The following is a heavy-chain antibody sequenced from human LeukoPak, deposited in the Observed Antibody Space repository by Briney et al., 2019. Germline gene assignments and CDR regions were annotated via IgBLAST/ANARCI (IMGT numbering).Heavy chain of an antibody. CDR3: AREREGRFFYY. V-gene: IGHV3-7*01. CDR1: GHIYRSYW. D-gene: IGHD3-10*01. J-gene: IGHJ4*02. CDR2: INQDGSEK. Sequence: GGSLRLSCEVSGHIYRSYWMSWVRQAPGKGREWVANINQDGSEKYFVDSVRGRFTISRDNAKNLLHLQMNTVRAEDTAVYYCAREREGRFFYYWGQGTLVTVSS.